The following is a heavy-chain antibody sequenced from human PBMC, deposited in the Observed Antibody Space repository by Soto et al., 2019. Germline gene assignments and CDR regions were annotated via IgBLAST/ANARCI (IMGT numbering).Heavy chain of an antibody. J-gene: IGHJ4*02. CDR2: IYWDDDK. CDR3: AHRPSYCSGGSCYSGFDY. CDR1: GFSLSTSGVG. Sequence: QITLKESGPTLVKPTQTLTLTCTFSGFSLSTSGVGVGWIRQPPGKALDWLAHIYWDDDKRYSPSLKSRLTITKDTSKNQVVLTMANMDPVETATYYCAHRPSYCSGGSCYSGFDYWGQGTLVTVSS. V-gene: IGHV2-5*02. D-gene: IGHD2-15*01.